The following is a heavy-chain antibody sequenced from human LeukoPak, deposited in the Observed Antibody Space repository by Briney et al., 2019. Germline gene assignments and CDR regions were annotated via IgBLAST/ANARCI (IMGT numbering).Heavy chain of an antibody. J-gene: IGHJ4*02. V-gene: IGHV3-11*01. D-gene: IGHD1/OR15-1a*01. CDR3: ARENNEATSSLFDY. Sequence: GGSLRLSCAASGLTFSDYYMSWIRQAPGKGLEWVSYISSSGSTIYYADSVKGRFTISRDNAKNSLYLQMNSLRAEDTAVYYCARENNEATSSLFDYWGQGTLVTVSS. CDR2: ISSSGSTI. CDR1: GLTFSDYY.